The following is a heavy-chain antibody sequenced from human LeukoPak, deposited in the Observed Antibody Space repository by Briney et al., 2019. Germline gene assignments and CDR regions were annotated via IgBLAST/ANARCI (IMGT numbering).Heavy chain of an antibody. Sequence: GGSLRLSCAASGFTFSSYWMHWVRQAPGKGLVWVSRISSDESSTTYADSVRGRFTISRDNAKSTLYLQMNSLRAEDTAVYYCARELGEYCSGGSCYSAAFDIWGQGTMVTVSS. CDR3: ARELGEYCSGGSCYSAAFDI. CDR1: GFTFSSYW. J-gene: IGHJ3*02. V-gene: IGHV3-74*01. D-gene: IGHD2-15*01. CDR2: ISSDESST.